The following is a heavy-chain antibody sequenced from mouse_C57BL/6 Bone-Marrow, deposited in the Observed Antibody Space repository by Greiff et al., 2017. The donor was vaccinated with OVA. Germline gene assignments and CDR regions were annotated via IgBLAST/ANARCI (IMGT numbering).Heavy chain of an antibody. CDR1: EYEFPSHD. D-gene: IGHD2-5*01. J-gene: IGHJ4*01. CDR2: INSDGGST. V-gene: IGHV5-2*01. CDR3: ARPDIVTTATSCFYYAMDY. Sequence: EVQGVESGGGLVQPGESLKLSCESNEYEFPSHDMSWVRKTPEKRLELVAAINSDGGSTYYPDTMERRFIISRDNTKKTLYLQMSSLRSEDTALYYCARPDIVTTATSCFYYAMDYWGQGTSVTVSS.